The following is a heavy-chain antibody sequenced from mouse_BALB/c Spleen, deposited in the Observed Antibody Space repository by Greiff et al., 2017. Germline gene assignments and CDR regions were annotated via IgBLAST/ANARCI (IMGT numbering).Heavy chain of an antibody. V-gene: IGHV5-12-2*01. J-gene: IGHJ2*01. D-gene: IGHD2-3*01. CDR1: GFTFSSYT. Sequence: EVKLQESGGGLVQPGGSLKLSCAASGFTFSSYTMSWVRQTPEKRLEWVAYISNGGGSTYYPDTVKGRFTISRDNAKNTLYLQMSSLKSEDTAMYYCARHDGLYYFDYWGQGTTLTVSS. CDR2: ISNGGGST. CDR3: ARHDGLYYFDY.